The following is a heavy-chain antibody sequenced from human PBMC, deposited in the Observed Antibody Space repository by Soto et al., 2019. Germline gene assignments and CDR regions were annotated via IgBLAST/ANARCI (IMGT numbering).Heavy chain of an antibody. CDR1: GFSFSSYG. D-gene: IGHD2-21*01. CDR3: ARALFHMDV. V-gene: IGHV3-33*01. CDR2: IWYDGSNK. J-gene: IGHJ6*02. Sequence: GGSLRLSCAASGFSFSSYGMHWVRQAPGKGLEWVAVIWYDGSNKYYADSVKGRFTISRDNSKNTLYLQMNSLRAEDTAVYYCARALFHMDVWGQGTTVTVSS.